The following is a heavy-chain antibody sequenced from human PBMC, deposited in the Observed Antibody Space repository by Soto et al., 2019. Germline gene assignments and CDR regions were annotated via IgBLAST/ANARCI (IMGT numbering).Heavy chain of an antibody. D-gene: IGHD4-17*01. CDR3: AKTGFGDYDY. CDR1: GGTFSSHT. CDR2: IIPILGIA. V-gene: IGHV1-69*02. Sequence: SVKVSCKASGGTFSSHTISWVRQAPGQGLEWMGRIIPILGIANYAQKFQGRVTITADKSTSTAYMELSSLRAEDTAIYFCAKTGFGDYDYWGPGALVTVSS. J-gene: IGHJ4*02.